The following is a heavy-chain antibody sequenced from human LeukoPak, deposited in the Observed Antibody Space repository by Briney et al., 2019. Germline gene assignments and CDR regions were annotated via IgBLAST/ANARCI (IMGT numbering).Heavy chain of an antibody. CDR1: GYTFTSYA. CDR3: ARGRGDGHGDY. V-gene: IGHV1-3*03. Sequence: GASVKVSCKASGYTFTSYAMNWVRQAPGQGLEWMGWINTGNGNTKYSQEFQGRVTITRDTSASTAYMELSSLRSDDMAVYYCARGRGDGHGDYWGQGTLVTVSS. CDR2: INTGNGNT. J-gene: IGHJ4*02.